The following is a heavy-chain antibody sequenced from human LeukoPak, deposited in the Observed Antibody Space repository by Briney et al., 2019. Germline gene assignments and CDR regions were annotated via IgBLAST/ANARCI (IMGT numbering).Heavy chain of an antibody. D-gene: IGHD5-12*01. Sequence: ASVKVSCKASGYTFTSYYMHWVRQAPGQGLEWMGIINPSGGSTSYAQKFQGRVTMTRDTSTSTVYMELSSLRSEDTAVYYCAREKARRGYNKMKYYYYGMDVWGQGTTVTVSS. CDR3: AREKARRGYNKMKYYYYGMDV. J-gene: IGHJ6*02. CDR1: GYTFTSYY. CDR2: INPSGGST. V-gene: IGHV1-46*01.